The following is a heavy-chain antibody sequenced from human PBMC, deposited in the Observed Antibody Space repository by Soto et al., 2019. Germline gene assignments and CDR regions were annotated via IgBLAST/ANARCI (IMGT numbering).Heavy chain of an antibody. Sequence: XSVKVSFNASGYTFTGYYMHLVRQSPGQGLEWMGWINPNSGGTNYAQKFQGWVTMTRDTSISTAYMELSRLRSDDTDVYYCARATVTTENYYYYYYMDVWGKGTTVTVSS. CDR2: INPNSGGT. CDR3: ARATVTTENYYYYYYMDV. D-gene: IGHD4-17*01. V-gene: IGHV1-2*04. CDR1: GYTFTGYY. J-gene: IGHJ6*03.